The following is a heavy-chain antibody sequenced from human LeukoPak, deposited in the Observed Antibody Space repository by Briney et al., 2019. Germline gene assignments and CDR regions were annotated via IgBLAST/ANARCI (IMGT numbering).Heavy chain of an antibody. Sequence: GGSLRLSCEVSGFTFSIYWMSWARQAPGKGLEWVGNINADGTDKYYVDSVTGRFTFSRDNVKNSLYLQMNNLRAEDTAVYYCARHVAAGTVDSWGQGTPVTVSS. CDR2: INADGTDK. J-gene: IGHJ4*02. CDR3: ARHVAAGTVDS. CDR1: GFTFSIYW. V-gene: IGHV3-7*01. D-gene: IGHD6-13*01.